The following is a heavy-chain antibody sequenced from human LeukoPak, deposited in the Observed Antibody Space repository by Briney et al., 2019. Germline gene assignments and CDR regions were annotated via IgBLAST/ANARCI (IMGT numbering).Heavy chain of an antibody. D-gene: IGHD3-16*01. J-gene: IGHJ4*02. CDR2: IKHDGSEK. CDR3: ARQPIYEAYFDF. V-gene: IGHV3-7*01. CDR1: GSPFDRYW. Sequence: AGGSLRLSCVASGSPFDRYWMSWVRQAPGKGLEWVANIKHDGSEKNFVDSVKGRFTISRDNAENSLFLQMNSLRADDTAVYFCARQPIYEAYFDFWGQGTLVTVSS.